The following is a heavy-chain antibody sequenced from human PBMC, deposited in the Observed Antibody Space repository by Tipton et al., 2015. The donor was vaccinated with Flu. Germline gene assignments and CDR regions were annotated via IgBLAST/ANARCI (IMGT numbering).Heavy chain of an antibody. CDR3: ARGRGNSGSWYSDY. J-gene: IGHJ4*02. CDR2: IKQDGSEK. Sequence: LSLTCAASGFTFSSYWMSWVRQAPGKGLEWVANIKQDGSEKYYVDSVKGRFTISRDNAKNSLYLQMNSLRAEDTAVYYCARGRGNSGSWYSDYWGQGTLVTVSS. CDR1: GFTFSSYW. V-gene: IGHV3-7*01. D-gene: IGHD6-13*01.